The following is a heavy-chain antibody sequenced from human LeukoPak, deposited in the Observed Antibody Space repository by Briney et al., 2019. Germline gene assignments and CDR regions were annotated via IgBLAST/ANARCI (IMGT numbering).Heavy chain of an antibody. V-gene: IGHV4-34*01. J-gene: IGHJ4*02. CDR1: GGSFSAYY. Sequence: SETLSLTCAVYGGSFSAYYWSWIRQPPGEGLEWIGEINHSGSTNYNPSLKSRVTISVATSKNQFSLKLSSVTAADTAVYYCARATSITVIVVAKYYFDYWGQGALVTVSS. CDR3: ARATSITVIVVAKYYFDY. CDR2: INHSGST. D-gene: IGHD3-22*01.